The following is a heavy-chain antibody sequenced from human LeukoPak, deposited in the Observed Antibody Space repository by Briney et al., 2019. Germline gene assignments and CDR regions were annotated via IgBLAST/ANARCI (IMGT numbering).Heavy chain of an antibody. CDR3: ARDLRFSLDYYGMDV. J-gene: IGHJ6*02. V-gene: IGHV1-3*01. CDR1: GYTFTSYA. D-gene: IGHD3-10*01. CDR2: INAGNGNT. Sequence: ASVKVSCKASGYTFTSYAMHWVRQAPGQRLEWMGWINAGNGNTKYSQKFQGRVTITRDTSANTAYMELSSLRSEDTAVYYCARDLRFSLDYYGMDVWGQGTTVTVSS.